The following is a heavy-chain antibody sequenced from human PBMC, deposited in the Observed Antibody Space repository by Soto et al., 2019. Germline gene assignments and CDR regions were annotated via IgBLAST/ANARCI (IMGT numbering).Heavy chain of an antibody. D-gene: IGHD6-19*01. V-gene: IGHV1-69*12. J-gene: IGHJ6*02. CDR1: GGTFRSYA. CDR2: IIPIFGTA. Sequence: QVQLVQSGAEVKKPGSSVKVSCKASGGTFRSYAISWVRQAPGQGLEWMGGIIPIFGTADYAQKFQGRVTITADESTSTAYMELSSLRSEDTAVYYCAIGEPWLAYYYYGMDVWGQGTTVTVSS. CDR3: AIGEPWLAYYYYGMDV.